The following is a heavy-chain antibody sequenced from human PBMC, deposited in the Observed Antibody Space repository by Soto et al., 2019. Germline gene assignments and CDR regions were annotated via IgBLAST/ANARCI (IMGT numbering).Heavy chain of an antibody. CDR2: IYHSGST. V-gene: IGHV4-4*02. CDR3: ARGRGSGWANNWFDP. Sequence: SETLSLTCAVSGGSISSSNWWSWVRQPPGKGLEWIGEIYHSGSTNYNPSLKSRVTISVDKSKNQFSLKLSSVTAADTAVYYCARGRGSGWANNWFDPWGQGTLVTVSS. CDR1: GGSISSSNW. J-gene: IGHJ5*02. D-gene: IGHD6-19*01.